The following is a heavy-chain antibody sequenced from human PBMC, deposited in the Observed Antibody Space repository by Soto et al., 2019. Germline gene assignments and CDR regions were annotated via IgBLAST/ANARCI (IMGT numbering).Heavy chain of an antibody. Sequence: GGSLRLSCAASGFSFSSDSMGWVRQAPGKGLEWVSSISSSGSFMDYADSVKGRFTISRDNAKNSLYLQMSGLKDEDTAVYYCARDPPTGTTLDWADSWGQGTLVTVSS. J-gene: IGHJ4*02. D-gene: IGHD1-7*01. V-gene: IGHV3-21*01. CDR3: ARDPPTGTTLDWADS. CDR1: GFSFSSDS. CDR2: ISSSGSFM.